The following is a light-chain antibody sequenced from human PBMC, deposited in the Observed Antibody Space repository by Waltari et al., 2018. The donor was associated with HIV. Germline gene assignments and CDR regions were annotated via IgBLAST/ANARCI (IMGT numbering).Light chain of an antibody. V-gene: IGKV3-11*01. J-gene: IGKJ3*01. CDR1: QSVSSY. Sequence: EILLTQSPATLSLSPGERATLYCRASQSVSSYLAWYQQKAGQAPRLLIYDASDRATGIPARFSGSGSGTDFTLTISSLEPEDVAVDYCQHRSNWPPLFTFGPGTKVDIK. CDR2: DAS. CDR3: QHRSNWPPLFT.